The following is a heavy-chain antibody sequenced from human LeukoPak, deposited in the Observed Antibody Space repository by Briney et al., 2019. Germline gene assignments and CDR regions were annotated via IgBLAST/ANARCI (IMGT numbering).Heavy chain of an antibody. CDR3: ARGAINSGSYYAYFDY. J-gene: IGHJ4*02. V-gene: IGHV3-21*01. CDR1: GFTFSSFG. D-gene: IGHD1-26*01. Sequence: GGSLRLSCAASGFTFSSFGMNWVRQAPGEGPEWVSSISSSSIYIYYADTVRGRFTISRGNAKNSLYLQMNSLRAEDTAVYYCARGAINSGSYYAYFDYWGQGTLVTVSS. CDR2: ISSSSIYI.